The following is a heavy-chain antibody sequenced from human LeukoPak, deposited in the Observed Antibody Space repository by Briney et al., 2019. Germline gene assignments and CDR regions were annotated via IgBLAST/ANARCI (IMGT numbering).Heavy chain of an antibody. V-gene: IGHV3-72*01. CDR3: ARRELHLYYFDY. Sequence: GGSLRLSCAASGFTFSDHYMEWVRQAPGKGLEWVGRTRNKANSYTTEYAASVKGRFTISRDDSKNSLYLQMNSLKTEDTAVYYCARRELHLYYFDYWGQGTLVTVSS. CDR2: TRNKANSYTT. CDR1: GFTFSDHY. J-gene: IGHJ4*02. D-gene: IGHD4-23*01.